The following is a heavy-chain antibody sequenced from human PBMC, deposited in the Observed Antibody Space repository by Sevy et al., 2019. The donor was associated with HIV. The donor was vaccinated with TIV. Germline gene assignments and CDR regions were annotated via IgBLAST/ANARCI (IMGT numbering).Heavy chain of an antibody. CDR1: GFTVSSNY. CDR2: IYSGGST. J-gene: IGHJ2*01. CDR3: ARERWLTYWYFDL. Sequence: GGSLRLSCAASGFTVSSNYMSWVRHAPGKGLEWVSVIYSGGSTYYADSVKGRFTISRDNSKNTLYLQMNSLRAEDTAVYYCARERWLTYWYFDLWGRGTLVTVSS. V-gene: IGHV3-53*01. D-gene: IGHD2-15*01.